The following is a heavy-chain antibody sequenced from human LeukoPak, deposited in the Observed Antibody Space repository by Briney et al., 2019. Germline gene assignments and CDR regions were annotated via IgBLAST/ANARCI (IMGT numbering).Heavy chain of an antibody. V-gene: IGHV3-30*18. Sequence: GGSLRLSCAASGFTFSSYGMHWVRQAPGKGLEWVAVISYDGSNKYYADSVKGRFTISRDNSKNTLYLQMNSLRAEDTAVYYCAKGSYSKVDYYYYGMDVWGQGTTVTVSS. CDR3: AKGSYSKVDYYYYGMDV. CDR2: ISYDGSNK. D-gene: IGHD4-11*01. J-gene: IGHJ6*02. CDR1: GFTFSSYG.